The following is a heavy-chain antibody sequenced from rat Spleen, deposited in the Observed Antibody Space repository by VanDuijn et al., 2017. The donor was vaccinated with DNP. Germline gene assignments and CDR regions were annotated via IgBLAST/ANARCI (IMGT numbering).Heavy chain of an antibody. V-gene: IGHV4-2*01. J-gene: IGHJ4*01. CDR3: ARRHDGSIGDA. Sequence: EVKLVESGGGLVQPGRSLKLSCAASGFNFNDYWMGWVRQAPGKGLEWIGEINKDSSTINYSPSLKDKFIISRDNAQNTLYLQMSKLGSEDTAIYYCARRHDGSIGDAWGQGTSVTVSS. CDR1: GFNFNDYW. D-gene: IGHD1-12*02. CDR2: INKDSSTI.